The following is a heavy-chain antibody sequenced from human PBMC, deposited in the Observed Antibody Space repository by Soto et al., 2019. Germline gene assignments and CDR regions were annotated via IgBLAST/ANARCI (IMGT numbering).Heavy chain of an antibody. Sequence: SGPTLVNPTQTLTLTCTFSGFSLSTSGMCVSWIRQPPGKALEWLARIDWDDDKYYSTSLKTRLTISKDTSKNQVVLTMTNMDPVDTATYYCARTLMAVYCSGGSCQKVAWFDPWGQGTLVTVSS. CDR3: ARTLMAVYCSGGSCQKVAWFDP. J-gene: IGHJ5*02. V-gene: IGHV2-70*11. CDR1: GFSLSTSGMC. D-gene: IGHD2-15*01. CDR2: IDWDDDK.